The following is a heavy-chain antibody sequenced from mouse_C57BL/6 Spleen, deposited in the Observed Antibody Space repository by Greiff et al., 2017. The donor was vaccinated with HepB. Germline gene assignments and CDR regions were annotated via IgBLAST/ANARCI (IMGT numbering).Heavy chain of an antibody. D-gene: IGHD2-3*01. CDR3: ARSSIYDGYYAMDY. CDR1: GYTFTSYW. V-gene: IGHV1-64*01. Sequence: QVQLQQPGAELVKPGASVKLSCKASGYTFTSYWMHWVKQRPGQGLEWIGMIHPNSGSTNYNEKFKSKATLTVDKSSSTAYMQLSSLTSEDSAVYYCARSSIYDGYYAMDYWGQGTSVTVSS. J-gene: IGHJ4*01. CDR2: IHPNSGST.